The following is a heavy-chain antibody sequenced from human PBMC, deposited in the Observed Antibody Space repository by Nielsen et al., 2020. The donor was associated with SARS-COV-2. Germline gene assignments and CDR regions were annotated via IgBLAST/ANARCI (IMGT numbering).Heavy chain of an antibody. CDR1: GLSLSNARMG. Sequence: SGPTLVKPTETLTLTCTVSGLSLSNARMGVSWIRQPPGKALEWLAHIFSNDEKSYSTSLKSRLTISKDTSKSQVVLTMTIMDPVDTATYYCARMHGYSYGYAAFDIWGQGTMVTVSS. CDR3: ARMHGYSYGYAAFDI. J-gene: IGHJ3*02. D-gene: IGHD5-18*01. V-gene: IGHV2-26*01. CDR2: IFSNDEK.